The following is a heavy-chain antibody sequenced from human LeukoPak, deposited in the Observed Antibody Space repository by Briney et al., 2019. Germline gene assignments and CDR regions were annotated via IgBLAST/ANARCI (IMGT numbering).Heavy chain of an antibody. CDR1: GYTFTSYG. J-gene: IGHJ6*02. CDR3: VRDRSLVVQEPIISSRGYYYHYGLDV. V-gene: IGHV1-18*01. D-gene: IGHD3-10*01. CDR2: ISAYNGDT. Sequence: ASVKVSCRASGYTFTSYGISWVRQAPGQGLEWVGWISAYNGDTNHAQKFQGRVTMTTDATTSTAYMELRSLRSDDTAVYYCVRDRSLVVQEPIISSRGYYYHYGLDVWGQGTTVRVSS.